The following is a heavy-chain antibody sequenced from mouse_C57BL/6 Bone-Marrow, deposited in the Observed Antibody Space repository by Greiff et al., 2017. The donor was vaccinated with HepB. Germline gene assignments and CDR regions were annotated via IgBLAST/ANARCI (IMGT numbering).Heavy chain of an antibody. V-gene: IGHV1-64*01. CDR1: GYTFTSYW. Sequence: QVQLQQPGAELVKPGASVKLSCKASGYTFTSYWMHWVKQRPGQGLEWIGMIHPNSGSTNYNEKFKSKATLTVEKSSSTAYMQLSSLTSEDSAVYYCARSGDYYEGGYWGQGTTLTVSS. J-gene: IGHJ2*01. CDR3: ARSGDYYEGGY. D-gene: IGHD2-4*01. CDR2: IHPNSGST.